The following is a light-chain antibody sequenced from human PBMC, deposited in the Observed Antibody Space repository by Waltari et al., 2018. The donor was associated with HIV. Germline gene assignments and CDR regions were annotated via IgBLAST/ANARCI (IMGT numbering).Light chain of an antibody. Sequence: QSALTQPASVSGFPGQSPTISCTGSSRHVGSYNYVSWYQQHPGKAPKLLIYDVSKRPSGVSNRFSGSKSGNTASLTISGLQAEDEADYYCCSYAGSNTYLFGTGTEVTVL. V-gene: IGLV2-23*02. J-gene: IGLJ1*01. CDR3: CSYAGSNTYL. CDR2: DVS. CDR1: SRHVGSYNY.